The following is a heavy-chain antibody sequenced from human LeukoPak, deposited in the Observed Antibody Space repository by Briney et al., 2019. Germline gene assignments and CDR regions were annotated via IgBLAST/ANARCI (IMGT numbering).Heavy chain of an antibody. CDR1: GYTFTSYG. CDR3: ARVTAAGTWTFDI. D-gene: IGHD6-13*01. V-gene: IGHV1-8*02. J-gene: IGHJ3*02. CDR2: MNPNSGNT. Sequence: ASVKVSCKASGYTFTSYGISWVRQATGQGLEWMGWMNPNSGNTGYAQKFQGRVTMTRNTSISTAYMELTDLRSEDTAVYYSARVTAAGTWTFDIWGQGTTVTVSS.